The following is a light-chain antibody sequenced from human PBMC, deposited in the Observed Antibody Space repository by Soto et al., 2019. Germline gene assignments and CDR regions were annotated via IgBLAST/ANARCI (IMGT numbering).Light chain of an antibody. J-gene: IGKJ5*01. CDR3: QVRTNWSIA. CDR1: QSISSW. CDR2: DAS. Sequence: DIQVTQSPSTLSASVGDRVTITCRASQSISSWLAWYQQKPGKAPKLLIYDASSLESGVPSRFSGTGSGTDFTLTINNLEPEDFAVYYCQVRTNWSIAFGRGTRLEIK. V-gene: IGKV1-5*01.